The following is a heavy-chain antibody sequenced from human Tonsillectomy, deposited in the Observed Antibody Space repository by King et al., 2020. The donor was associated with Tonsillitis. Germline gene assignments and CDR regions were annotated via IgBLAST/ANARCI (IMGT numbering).Heavy chain of an antibody. Sequence: VQLVESGAEVKKPGESLKISCKGSGYSFTSYWIGWVRQMPGKGLEWMGIIYPGDSDTRYSPSFQGQVTISADKSISTAYLQWSSLKASDTAIYYCARRIRVGGLGGVFDIWGQGTMVTVSS. CDR1: GYSFTSYW. CDR3: ARRIRVGGLGGVFDI. V-gene: IGHV5-51*01. J-gene: IGHJ3*02. D-gene: IGHD3-16*01. CDR2: IYPGDSDT.